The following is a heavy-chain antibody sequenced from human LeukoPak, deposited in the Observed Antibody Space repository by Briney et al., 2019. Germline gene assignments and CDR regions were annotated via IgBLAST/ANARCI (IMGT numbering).Heavy chain of an antibody. CDR2: INHSGST. CDR3: ARRPRPLRYSGEANFDY. Sequence: SETLSLTCAVYGESFSGYYWSWIRQPPGKGLEWIGEINHSGSTNYNPSLKSRVTISVDTSKNQFSLKLSSVTAADTAVYYCARRPRPLRYSGEANFDYWGQGTLVTVSS. J-gene: IGHJ4*02. D-gene: IGHD3-9*01. V-gene: IGHV4-34*01. CDR1: GESFSGYY.